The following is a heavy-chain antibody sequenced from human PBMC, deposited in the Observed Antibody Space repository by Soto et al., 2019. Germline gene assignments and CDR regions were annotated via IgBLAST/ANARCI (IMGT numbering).Heavy chain of an antibody. CDR2: IYWDDDK. D-gene: IGHD6-6*01. CDR3: ARTKYSISSFDY. CDR1: GFSLSTDDVG. J-gene: IGHJ4*02. V-gene: IGHV2-5*02. Sequence: QITLKESGPTLVKPTQTLTLTCTFSGFSLSTDDVGVGWIRQPPGKALDWLAVIYWDDDKRYSPSLKSRLTITKATSTNQVVLTMTNMDSVDTATYYCARTKYSISSFDYWGQGALVTVSS.